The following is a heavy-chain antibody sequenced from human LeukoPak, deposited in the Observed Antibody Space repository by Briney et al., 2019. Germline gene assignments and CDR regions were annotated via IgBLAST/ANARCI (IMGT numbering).Heavy chain of an antibody. Sequence: GGSLRLSCAASGFTFSSYSMNWVRQAPGKGLEWVSSISSSSSYIYYADSVKGRFTISRDNAKNSLYLQMNSLRAEDTAVYYCARDKRLWVYNPAYYFDYWGQGTLVTVSS. CDR2: ISSSSSYI. CDR1: GFTFSSYS. CDR3: ARDKRLWVYNPAYYFDY. V-gene: IGHV3-21*01. D-gene: IGHD6-13*01. J-gene: IGHJ4*02.